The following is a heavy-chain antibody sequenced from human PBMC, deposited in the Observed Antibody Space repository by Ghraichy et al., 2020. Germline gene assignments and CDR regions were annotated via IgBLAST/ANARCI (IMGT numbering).Heavy chain of an antibody. D-gene: IGHD3-9*01. Sequence: GGSLRLSCAASGFIFSNFAMHWVRQAPGKGLEYVSSITANGDTTYHANFVKGRFIISRDNSKNTVDLQMGSLRVEDMAVYYCARLGTGSLSDWASDYWGQATLVTVSS. J-gene: IGHJ4*02. CDR3: ARLGTGSLSDWASDY. CDR1: GFIFSNFA. CDR2: ITANGDTT. V-gene: IGHV3-64*01.